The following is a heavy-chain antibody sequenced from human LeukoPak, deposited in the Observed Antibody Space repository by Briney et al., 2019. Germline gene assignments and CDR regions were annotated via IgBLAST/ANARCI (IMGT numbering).Heavy chain of an antibody. CDR3: ARDRRGSYYGVGDY. J-gene: IGHJ4*02. Sequence: PSETLSLTCTVSGGSISSSSYYWGWIRQPPGTGLEWIGSIYDSGSTYYNPSLKSRVTISVDTSKNQFSLKLSSVTAADTAVYYCARDRRGSYYGVGDYWGQGTLVTVSS. D-gene: IGHD1-26*01. CDR2: IYDSGST. V-gene: IGHV4-39*07. CDR1: GGSISSSSYY.